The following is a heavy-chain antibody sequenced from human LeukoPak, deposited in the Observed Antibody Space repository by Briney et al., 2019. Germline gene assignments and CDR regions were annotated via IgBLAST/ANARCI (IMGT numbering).Heavy chain of an antibody. CDR1: GYTFTGYY. D-gene: IGHD6-13*01. V-gene: IGHV1-46*01. CDR3: ARDWGLIAAAGTDYYYGMDV. CDR2: INPSGGST. Sequence: ASVKVSCEASGYTFTGYYMHWVRQAPGQGLEWMGIINPSGGSTSYAQKFQGRVTMTRDTSTSTVYMELSSLRSEDTAVYYCARDWGLIAAAGTDYYYGMDVWGQGTTVTVSS. J-gene: IGHJ6*02.